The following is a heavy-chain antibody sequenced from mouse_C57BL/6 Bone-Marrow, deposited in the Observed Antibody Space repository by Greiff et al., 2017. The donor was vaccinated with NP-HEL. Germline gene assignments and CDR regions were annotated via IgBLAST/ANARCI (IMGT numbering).Heavy chain of an antibody. CDR2: INPSSGYT. J-gene: IGHJ2*01. Sequence: VQLQQSGAELARPGASVKMSCKASGYTFTSYTMHWVKQRPGQGLEWIGYINPSSGYTKYNQKFKDKATLTADKSSRTAYMQLSSLTSEDSAVYYCARIISTAGDYWGQGTTLTVSS. CDR1: GYTFTSYT. D-gene: IGHD1-1*01. CDR3: ARIISTAGDY. V-gene: IGHV1-4*01.